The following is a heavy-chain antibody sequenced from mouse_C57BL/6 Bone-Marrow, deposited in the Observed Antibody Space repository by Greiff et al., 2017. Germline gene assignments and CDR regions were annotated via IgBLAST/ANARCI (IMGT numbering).Heavy chain of an antibody. V-gene: IGHV5-12*01. CDR1: GFTFSDYY. Sequence: EVNVVESGGGLVQPGGSLKLSCAASGFTFSDYYMYWVRQTPEKRLEWVAYISNGGGSTYYPDTVKGRFTISRDNAKNTLYLQMSRLKSEDTAMYYCARPYAMDYWGQGTSVTDSS. CDR2: ISNGGGST. J-gene: IGHJ4*01. CDR3: ARPYAMDY.